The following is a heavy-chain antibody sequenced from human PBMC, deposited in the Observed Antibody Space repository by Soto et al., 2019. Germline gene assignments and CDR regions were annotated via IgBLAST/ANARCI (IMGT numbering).Heavy chain of an antibody. CDR3: ARGEVTTGVF. J-gene: IGHJ4*02. CDR1: GGSVGGYY. V-gene: IGHV4-34*01. Sequence: SETLSLTCAVYGGSVGGYYWILVRQPPGKGLEWIGEINHSGSITYALSLKSRVTMSVDTSKNQFSLRLNSVTAADTAVYYYARGEVTTGVFWGQGTQVTVSS. D-gene: IGHD4-17*01. CDR2: INHSGSI.